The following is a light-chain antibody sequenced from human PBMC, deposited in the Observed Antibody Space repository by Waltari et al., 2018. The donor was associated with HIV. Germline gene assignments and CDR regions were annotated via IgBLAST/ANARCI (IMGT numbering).Light chain of an antibody. V-gene: IGLV1-44*01. J-gene: IGLJ3*02. Sequence: QSVLTQPPSASGTPGQRVTISCSGSISNIGSNTVNWYQQLPGTAPKLLTDTTNQRPSGCPGRFAGSKSGASASLAISGLQSDDEADYYCATWDDSLNGPVFGGGTKLTVL. CDR3: ATWDDSLNGPV. CDR2: TTN. CDR1: ISNIGSNT.